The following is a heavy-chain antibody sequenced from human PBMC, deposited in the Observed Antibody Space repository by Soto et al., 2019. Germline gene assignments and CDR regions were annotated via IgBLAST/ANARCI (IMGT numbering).Heavy chain of an antibody. Sequence: ASVKVSCKVSGYTLTELSMHWVRQAPGKGLEWMGGFDPEDGETIYAQKFQGRVTMTEGTSTDTAYMELSSLRSEDTAVYYCATTISLTVTTILGNWFDPWGQGTLVTVSS. D-gene: IGHD4-17*01. CDR1: GYTLTELS. V-gene: IGHV1-24*01. J-gene: IGHJ5*02. CDR2: FDPEDGET. CDR3: ATTISLTVTTILGNWFDP.